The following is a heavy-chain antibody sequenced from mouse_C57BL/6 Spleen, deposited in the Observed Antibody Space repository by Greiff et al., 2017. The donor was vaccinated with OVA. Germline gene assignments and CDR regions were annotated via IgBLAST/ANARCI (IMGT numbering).Heavy chain of an antibody. Sequence: VKLQESGAELVRPGTSVKVSCKASGYAFTNYLIEWVKQRPGQGLEWIGVINPGSGGTNYNEKFKGKATLTADKSSSTAYMQLSSLTSEDSAVYFGARGDYGNYYFDYWGQGTTLTVSS. CDR3: ARGDYGNYYFDY. CDR2: INPGSGGT. V-gene: IGHV1-54*01. J-gene: IGHJ2*01. D-gene: IGHD2-1*01. CDR1: GYAFTNYL.